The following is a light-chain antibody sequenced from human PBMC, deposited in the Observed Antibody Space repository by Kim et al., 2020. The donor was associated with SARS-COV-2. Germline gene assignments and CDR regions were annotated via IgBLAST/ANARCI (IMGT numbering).Light chain of an antibody. Sequence: SSSEGATLTITCRPSHGISNDLDWYQPRPAKAPNLLIYSASSFQIAVPSRCSGSGSGLDFTLTIRSLQPVDFATYYCLHDYTSTYTFGQGTKLEI. CDR2: SAS. V-gene: IGKV1-6*01. CDR3: LHDYTSTYT. CDR1: HGISND. J-gene: IGKJ2*01.